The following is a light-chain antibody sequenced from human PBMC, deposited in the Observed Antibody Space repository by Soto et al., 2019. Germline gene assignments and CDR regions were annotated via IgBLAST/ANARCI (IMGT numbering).Light chain of an antibody. V-gene: IGKV1-5*03. J-gene: IGKJ1*01. CDR1: QSISSW. CDR3: QQYNSYVT. CDR2: KAS. Sequence: DIQMTQSPSTLSASVGDRVTITCRACQSISSWLAWYQQKPGKAPKLLIYKASSLESGVPSRFSGSGSGTEFTLTISSLQPDDFATYYCQQYNSYVTFGQGTKVEIK.